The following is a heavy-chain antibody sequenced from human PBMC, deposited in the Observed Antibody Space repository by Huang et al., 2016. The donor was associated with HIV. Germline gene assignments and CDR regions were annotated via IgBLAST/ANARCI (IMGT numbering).Heavy chain of an antibody. D-gene: IGHD3-3*01. CDR2: ISVYNGDT. CDR1: NYNFGSHG. CDR3: ARSGFGVVITTTLDYYYMDV. J-gene: IGHJ6*03. Sequence: QVQLVQSGAEVKKPGDSVKVSCEASNYNFGSHGISWVRQAPGQGREWMGWISVYNGDTKYAQKFQGRVTMTRETSTRTAYMELTSLRFDDTAVYYCARSGFGVVITTTLDYYYMDVWGTGTTVTVSS. V-gene: IGHV1-18*01.